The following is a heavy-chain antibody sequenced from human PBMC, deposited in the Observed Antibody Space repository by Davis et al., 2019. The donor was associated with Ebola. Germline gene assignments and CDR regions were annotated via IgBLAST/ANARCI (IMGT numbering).Heavy chain of an antibody. CDR3: ASASYFRGSSGYLAY. J-gene: IGHJ4*02. CDR2: INHSGST. Sequence: SETLSLTCAVYGGSFSGYYWSWIRQPPGKGLEWIGEINHSGSTNYNPSLKSRVTISVDTPKNQLSLKLSSVTAADTAVYYCASASYFRGSSGYLAYWGQGTLVTVSS. CDR1: GGSFSGYY. D-gene: IGHD3-22*01. V-gene: IGHV4-34*01.